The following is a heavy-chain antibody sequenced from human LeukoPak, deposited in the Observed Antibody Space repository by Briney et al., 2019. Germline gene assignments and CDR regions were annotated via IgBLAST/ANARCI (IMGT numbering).Heavy chain of an antibody. CDR1: GGSFSGYY. CDR2: INHSGST. J-gene: IGHJ6*03. CDR3: ARVGGYCSSTSCYPYYYYYYMDV. V-gene: IGHV4-34*01. D-gene: IGHD2-2*01. Sequence: SETLSLTCAVYGGSFSGYYWSWIRQPPGKGLEWIGEINHSGSTNYNPSLKSRVTISVDTSKNQFSLKLSSVTAADTAVYYCARVGGYCSSTSCYPYYYYYYMDVWGKGTTVTVSS.